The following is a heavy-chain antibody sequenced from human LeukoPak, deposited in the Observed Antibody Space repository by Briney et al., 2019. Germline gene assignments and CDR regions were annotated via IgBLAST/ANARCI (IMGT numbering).Heavy chain of an antibody. V-gene: IGHV4-39*01. Sequence: NASETLSLTCTVSGGSISSATYYWGWVRQPPGKGLEWIGSIYYNGATYYHPSLKSRVTIAVDTSKKQFSLRLSSVTAADTAVYYCARPAYSGYFDHWGQGTLVTVSS. CDR1: GGSISSATYY. D-gene: IGHD3-22*01. CDR3: ARPAYSGYFDH. J-gene: IGHJ4*02. CDR2: IYYNGAT.